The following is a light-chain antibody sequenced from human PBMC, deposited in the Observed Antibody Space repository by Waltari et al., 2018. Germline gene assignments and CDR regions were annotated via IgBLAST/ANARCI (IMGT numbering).Light chain of an antibody. J-gene: IGLJ3*02. CDR2: RNR. V-gene: IGLV1-47*01. CDR1: RTPIGTTY. Sequence: QSVLTQPPSASGTPGQRVTISCSGSRTPIGTTYVYWYQQLPRTAPKLLIYRNRQRPSGVPDRFSGSQSGTSASLAISGLRSEDEADYYCAAWDDSLSSWEFGGGTKLTVL. CDR3: AAWDDSLSSWE.